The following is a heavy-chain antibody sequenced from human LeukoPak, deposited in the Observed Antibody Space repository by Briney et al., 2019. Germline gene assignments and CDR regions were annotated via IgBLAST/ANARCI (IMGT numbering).Heavy chain of an antibody. Sequence: GGSLRLSCAASGFTFDDYAMHWVRQAPGKGLEWVSGISWNSGTIGYADSVKGRFTISRDNAKNSLYLQMNSLRAEDTALYYCAKDLFWSGYLGLFDYWGQGTLVTVSS. CDR3: AKDLFWSGYLGLFDY. V-gene: IGHV3-9*01. CDR1: GFTFDDYA. CDR2: ISWNSGTI. J-gene: IGHJ4*02. D-gene: IGHD3-3*01.